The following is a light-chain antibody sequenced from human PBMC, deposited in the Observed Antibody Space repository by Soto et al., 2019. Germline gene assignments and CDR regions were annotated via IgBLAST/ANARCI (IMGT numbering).Light chain of an antibody. CDR3: QQYNNWPRGT. J-gene: IGKJ1*01. CDR1: QSVSSN. Sequence: EIVMTQSPATLSVSPGERATLSCRASQSVSSNLAWYQQKPGQAPRLLIYGVSTRATGIPARFSGSGSGTEFTLTISSLHAEDFAVYYCQQYNNWPRGTFGQGTKVEIK. V-gene: IGKV3-15*01. CDR2: GVS.